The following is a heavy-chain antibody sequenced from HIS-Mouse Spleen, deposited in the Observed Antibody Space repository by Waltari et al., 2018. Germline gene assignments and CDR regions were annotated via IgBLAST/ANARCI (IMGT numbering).Heavy chain of an antibody. Sequence: QVQLQESGPGLVKPSETLSLTCTVSGGSISSYYWIWIRQPPGKGLEWIGYIYYSGSTNYNPSLKSRVTISVDTSKNQFSLKLSSVTAADTAVYYCARHGLTGVDAFDIWGQGTMVTVSS. CDR2: IYYSGST. CDR1: GGSISSYY. D-gene: IGHD7-27*01. CDR3: ARHGLTGVDAFDI. V-gene: IGHV4-59*08. J-gene: IGHJ3*02.